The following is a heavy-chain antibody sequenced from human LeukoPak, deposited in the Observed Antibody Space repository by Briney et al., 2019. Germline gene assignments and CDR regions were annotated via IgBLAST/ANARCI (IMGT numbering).Heavy chain of an antibody. V-gene: IGHV1-18*01. Sequence: VSVKVSCKASGYTFTSYGISCVRQAPGQGLEWIGWISAYNGNTNYAQKLQGRVTMTTDTSTSTAYMELRSLRSDDTAVYYCARARYYYDSSGYYYLYADYWGQGTLVTVSS. CDR1: GYTFTSYG. J-gene: IGHJ4*02. CDR2: ISAYNGNT. D-gene: IGHD3-22*01. CDR3: ARARYYYDSSGYYYLYADY.